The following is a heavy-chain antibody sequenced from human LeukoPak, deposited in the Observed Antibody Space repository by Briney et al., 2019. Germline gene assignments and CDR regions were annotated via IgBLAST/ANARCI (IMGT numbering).Heavy chain of an antibody. D-gene: IGHD1-26*01. CDR2: IKAKAHGGTI. Sequence: KPGGSLRLSCAASGFTFINAWMAWVRQAPGKGLEWVGRIKAKAHGGTIEYAAPVKGRFTISRDDSKNTLYLQMNSLKTEDTAVYYCTTDGVGVEGATYDNWDQGTLVSVSS. J-gene: IGHJ4*02. CDR3: TTDGVGVEGATYDN. CDR1: GFTFINAW. V-gene: IGHV3-15*01.